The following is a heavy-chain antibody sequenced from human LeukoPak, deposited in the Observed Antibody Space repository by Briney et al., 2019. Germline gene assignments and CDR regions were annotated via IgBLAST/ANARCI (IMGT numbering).Heavy chain of an antibody. J-gene: IGHJ2*01. CDR2: IKHSGST. Sequence: SETLSLTCAVYGGSFSGYYWSWIRQPPGKGREGIGEIKHSGSTNYNPSLKSRVTISGDTSKNQFSLKLSSVTAADTAVYYCARHSDTYYYDSSGYYYGLWYFDLWGRGTLVTVSS. V-gene: IGHV4-34*01. CDR3: ARHSDTYYYDSSGYYYGLWYFDL. CDR1: GGSFSGYY. D-gene: IGHD3-22*01.